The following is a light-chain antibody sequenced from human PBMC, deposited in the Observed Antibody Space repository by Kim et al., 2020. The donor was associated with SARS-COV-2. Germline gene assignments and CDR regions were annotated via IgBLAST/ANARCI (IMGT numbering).Light chain of an antibody. CDR2: QDS. J-gene: IGLJ3*02. CDR3: QAWDSITAV. V-gene: IGLV3-1*01. Sequence: SVSPGQTASINCSGDKLGDKYVCWYQQKPGQSPALVMYQDSKRPSGIPERFSGSNSGNTATLTISGTQAMDEADYYCQAWDSITAVFGGGTQLTVL. CDR1: KLGDKY.